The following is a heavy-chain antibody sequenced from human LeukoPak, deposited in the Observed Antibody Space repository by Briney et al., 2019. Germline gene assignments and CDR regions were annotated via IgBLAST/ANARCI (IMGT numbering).Heavy chain of an antibody. J-gene: IGHJ6*03. Sequence: GASVKLSCKSSGYTVTGYYMHWGRQAPGQRREWMGWISAYNGNTNYAQKLQGTVTMTPATSTSTAYMELRRLRSDHTAVYYCARVPPYYDILTGDYYYYYMDVWGKGTTVTVSS. V-gene: IGHV1-18*04. CDR3: ARVPPYYDILTGDYYYYYMDV. CDR2: ISAYNGNT. D-gene: IGHD3-9*01. CDR1: GYTVTGYY.